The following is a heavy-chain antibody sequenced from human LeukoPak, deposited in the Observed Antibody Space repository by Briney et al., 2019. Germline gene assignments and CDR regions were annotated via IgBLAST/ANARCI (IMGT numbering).Heavy chain of an antibody. J-gene: IGHJ6*03. V-gene: IGHV4-34*01. CDR1: GGSFSGYY. CDR3: ARVKYGSGSLIYYYYYMDV. CDR2: INHSGST. Sequence: SETLSLTCAVYGGSFSGYYWSWIRQPPGKGLEWIGEINHSGSTNYNPSLKSRVTISVDTSKNQFSLKLSSVTAADTAVYYCARVKYGSGSLIYYYYYMDVWGKGTTVTISS. D-gene: IGHD3-10*01.